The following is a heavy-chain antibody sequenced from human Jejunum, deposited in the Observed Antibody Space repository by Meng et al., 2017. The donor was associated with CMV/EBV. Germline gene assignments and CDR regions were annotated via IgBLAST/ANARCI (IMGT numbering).Heavy chain of an antibody. CDR2: ISAYDGNT. Sequence: SVYSFPSYGINWVRQAPGQGLEWMGWISAYDGNTKSAQKFQGRVTVTTDTSTNTAYMELRSLRSDDTAVYYCARGQYYLYYDFMDVWGQGTTVTVSS. CDR1: VYSFPSYG. CDR3: ARGQYYLYYDFMDV. J-gene: IGHJ6*02. D-gene: IGHD3-16*01. V-gene: IGHV1-18*01.